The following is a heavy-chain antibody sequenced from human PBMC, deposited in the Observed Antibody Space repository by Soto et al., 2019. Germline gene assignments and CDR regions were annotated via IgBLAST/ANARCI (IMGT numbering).Heavy chain of an antibody. Sequence: SETLSLTCTVSGGSISSGGYYWSWIRQLPGKGLEWIGYMHYSGSTYYNPSLKSRLTISVDTSKNHFSLKLSSVTAADTAVYYCARYYYDSSGYSNWFDPWGKGTLVTVSS. J-gene: IGHJ5*02. D-gene: IGHD3-22*01. V-gene: IGHV4-31*03. CDR1: GGSISSGGYY. CDR2: MHYSGST. CDR3: ARYYYDSSGYSNWFDP.